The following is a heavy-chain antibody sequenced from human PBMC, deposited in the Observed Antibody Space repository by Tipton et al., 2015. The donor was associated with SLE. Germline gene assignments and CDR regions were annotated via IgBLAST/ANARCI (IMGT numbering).Heavy chain of an antibody. Sequence: TLSLTCTVSGGSISSGSYYWSWIRQPAGKGLEWIGHIYTSGSTNYNPSLKSRVSISVTTSKNQFSLRLSSVTAADTAVYYCARDIAAAGIFDYWGQGTLVTVSS. CDR3: ARDIAAAGIFDY. CDR1: GGSISSGSYY. J-gene: IGHJ4*02. D-gene: IGHD6-13*01. CDR2: IYTSGST. V-gene: IGHV4-61*09.